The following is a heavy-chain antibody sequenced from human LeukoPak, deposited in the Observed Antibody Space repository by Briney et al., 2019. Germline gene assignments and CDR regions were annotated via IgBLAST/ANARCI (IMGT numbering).Heavy chain of an antibody. CDR2: INPNSGGT. Sequence: ASVKVSRRSSGYTFTGYCMHWVRQAPGPGLEWMGWINPNSGGTNYAQKFQGRVTMTRDTSISTAYMELSRLRSDDTAVYYCARGLPSFDYWGQGTLVTVSS. J-gene: IGHJ4*02. CDR1: GYTFTGYC. CDR3: ARGLPSFDY. V-gene: IGHV1-2*02. D-gene: IGHD5-12*01.